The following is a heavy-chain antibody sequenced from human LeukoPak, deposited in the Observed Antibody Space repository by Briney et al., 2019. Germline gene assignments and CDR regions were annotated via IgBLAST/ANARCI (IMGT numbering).Heavy chain of an antibody. CDR1: GLTFDDYA. D-gene: IGHD2-2*02. Sequence: GGSLRLSCAASGLTFDDYAMHWVRQAPGKGLEWVSLISWDGGSTYYADSVKGRFTISRDNSKNSLYLQMNSLRAEDTALYYCAKDVYGMYTSWGQGTLVTVSS. V-gene: IGHV3-43D*03. CDR3: AKDVYGMYTS. CDR2: ISWDGGST. J-gene: IGHJ4*02.